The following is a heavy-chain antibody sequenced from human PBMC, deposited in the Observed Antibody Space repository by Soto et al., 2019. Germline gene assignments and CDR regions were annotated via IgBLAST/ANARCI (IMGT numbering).Heavy chain of an antibody. V-gene: IGHV4-39*01. Sequence: PSETLSLTCTVSGGSISSSSYYWGWIRQPPGKGLEWIGSIYYSGSTYYNPSLKSRVTISVDTSKNQFSLKLSSVTAADTAVYYCARHGPYYYGSGSSAFDIWGQGTTVTVS. CDR1: GGSISSSSYY. CDR3: ARHGPYYYGSGSSAFDI. CDR2: IYYSGST. J-gene: IGHJ3*02. D-gene: IGHD3-10*01.